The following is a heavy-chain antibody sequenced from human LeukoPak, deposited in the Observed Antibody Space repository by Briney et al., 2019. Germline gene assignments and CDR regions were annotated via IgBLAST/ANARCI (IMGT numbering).Heavy chain of an antibody. Sequence: GGSLRLSCAASGFTFGSYSMNWVRQAPGKGLEWVSYIGSSSSTIYYGDSVKGRFTISRDNAKNSLYLQMNSLRVEDTAVYYCAKGRTHYYDSSGYCLDYWGQGTLVTVSS. CDR1: GFTFGSYS. CDR3: AKGRTHYYDSSGYCLDY. J-gene: IGHJ4*02. CDR2: IGSSSSTI. D-gene: IGHD3-22*01. V-gene: IGHV3-48*01.